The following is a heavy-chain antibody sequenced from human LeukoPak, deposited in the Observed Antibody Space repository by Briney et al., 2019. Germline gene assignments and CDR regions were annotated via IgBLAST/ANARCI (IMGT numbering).Heavy chain of an antibody. CDR2: ISAYNGYT. V-gene: IGHV1-18*01. Sequence: ASVKVSCKASGYTFTRYGITWVRQAPGQGLEWMTWISAYNGYTNYAEKFQGRVTMTTDASTSTAYMELRGLRSDDTAVYYCTRDHMLRSADGTLDYWGQGTLVTVSS. CDR1: GYTFTRYG. J-gene: IGHJ4*02. D-gene: IGHD6-13*01. CDR3: TRDHMLRSADGTLDY.